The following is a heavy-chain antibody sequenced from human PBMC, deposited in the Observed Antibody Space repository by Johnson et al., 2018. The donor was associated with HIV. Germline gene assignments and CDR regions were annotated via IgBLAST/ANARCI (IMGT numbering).Heavy chain of an antibody. J-gene: IGHJ3*02. CDR2: ISSDGSNK. CDR3: AKFGRIPRELEDAFDI. CDR1: GFSFSNYA. V-gene: IGHV3-30*18. Sequence: QVQLVESWGGVVQPGRSLRLSCAASGFSFSNYAMDWVRQAPGKGLEWVAVISSDGSNKNYADSVKGRFTFSRDNSKNTLYLQMNSLRVEDTAVYYCAKFGRIPRELEDAFDIWGQGTMVTVSS. D-gene: IGHD1-26*01.